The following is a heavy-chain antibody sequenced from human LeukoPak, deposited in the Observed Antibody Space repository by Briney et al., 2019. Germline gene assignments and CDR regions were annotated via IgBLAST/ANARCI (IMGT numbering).Heavy chain of an antibody. V-gene: IGHV4-59*01. CDR3: AREKIAYYDNSGRGWFDP. Sequence: SETLSLTCTVSGGSISSYYWNWIRQPPGKGLEWIGYIFYSGTTNYNPSLKSRVSMSVDTSKNQFSLKLSSVTAADTAVYYCAREKIAYYDNSGRGWFDPWGQGTLVTVSS. J-gene: IGHJ5*02. D-gene: IGHD3-22*01. CDR2: IFYSGTT. CDR1: GGSISSYY.